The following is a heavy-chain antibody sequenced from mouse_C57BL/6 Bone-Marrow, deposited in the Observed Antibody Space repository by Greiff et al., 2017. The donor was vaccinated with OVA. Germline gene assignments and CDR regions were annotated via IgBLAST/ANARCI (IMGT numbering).Heavy chain of an antibody. J-gene: IGHJ2*01. CDR1: GYTFTDHT. CDR3: ARSGYYGNYVAFFDY. Sequence: QVQLQQSDAELVKPGASVKISCKVSGYTFTDHTIHWMKQRPEQGLEWIGYIYPRDGSTKYNEKFKGKATLTADKSSSTAYMQLNSLTSEDSAVYFGARSGYYGNYVAFFDYWGKGTTLTVSS. CDR2: IYPRDGST. V-gene: IGHV1-78*01. D-gene: IGHD2-1*01.